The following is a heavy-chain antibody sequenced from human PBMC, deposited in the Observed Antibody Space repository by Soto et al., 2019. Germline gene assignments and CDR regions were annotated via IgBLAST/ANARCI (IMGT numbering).Heavy chain of an antibody. D-gene: IGHD2-2*01. J-gene: IGHJ4*02. CDR3: ARLLGYCSSTSCYDRDY. CDR1: GGTFGSYA. CDR2: IIPIFGTA. Sequence: ASVKVSCKASGGTFGSYAISWVRQAPGQGLEWMGGIIPIFGTANYAQKFQGGVTITADESTSTAYMELSSLRSEDTAVYYCARLLGYCSSTSCYDRDYWGQGTLVTVSS. V-gene: IGHV1-69*13.